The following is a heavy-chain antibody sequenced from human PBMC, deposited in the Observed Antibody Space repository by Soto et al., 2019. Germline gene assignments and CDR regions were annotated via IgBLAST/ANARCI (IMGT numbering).Heavy chain of an antibody. D-gene: IGHD3-10*01. V-gene: IGHV4-39*01. CDR1: GGSISSSSYY. CDR3: ARTMVRGVIIHYYYYGMDV. Sequence: QLQLQESGPGLVKPSETLSLTCTVSGGSISSSSYYWGWIRQPPGKGLEWIGSIYYSGSTYYNPSFKSRVTISVDTSKNQFSLKLSSVTAADTAVYYCARTMVRGVIIHYYYYGMDVWGQGTTVTVSS. J-gene: IGHJ6*02. CDR2: IYYSGST.